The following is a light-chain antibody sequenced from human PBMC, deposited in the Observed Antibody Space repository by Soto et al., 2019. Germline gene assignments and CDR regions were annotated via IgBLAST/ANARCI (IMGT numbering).Light chain of an antibody. J-gene: IGKJ1*01. CDR1: QTITSNY. CDR2: AAS. Sequence: EIVLTQSPGTLSLSPGERATLSCMASQTITSNYLAWYQQKPGQAPRLLIYAASNRATGIPDRFSGSGSGKDFPLTIRGLDPKNFAVYSCKQYDRSFWTSGRGTKV. CDR3: KQYDRSFWT. V-gene: IGKV3-20*01.